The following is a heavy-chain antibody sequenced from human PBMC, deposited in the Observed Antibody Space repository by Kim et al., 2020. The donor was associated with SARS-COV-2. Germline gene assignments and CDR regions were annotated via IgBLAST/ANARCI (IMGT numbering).Heavy chain of an antibody. CDR1: GGSISRNSYY. J-gene: IGHJ4*03. V-gene: IGHV4-39*07. D-gene: IGHD5-12*01. CDR2: FNFRGST. CDR3: ARNPRMARIPGYFDC. Sequence: SETLSLTCIVSGGSISRNSYYWAWIRQSPGKGLEWIGSFNFRGSTYDNPSLKSRVTVSVDTSKTQFSLKLTSLTAADTALYYCARNPRMARIPGYFDCWG.